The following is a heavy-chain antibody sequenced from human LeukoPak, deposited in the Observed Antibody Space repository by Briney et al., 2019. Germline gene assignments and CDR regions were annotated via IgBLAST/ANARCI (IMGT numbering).Heavy chain of an antibody. CDR3: ARDPDSSSWYVEDY. CDR1: GFTLSSYA. Sequence: GGSLRLSCAASGFTLSSYAMSWVRQAPGRGLEWVSYISSSSSTIYYADSVKGRFTISIDNAKNSLYLQMNSLRAEDTAVYYCARDPDSSSWYVEDYWGQGTLVTVSS. V-gene: IGHV3-48*01. CDR2: ISSSSSTI. J-gene: IGHJ4*02. D-gene: IGHD6-13*01.